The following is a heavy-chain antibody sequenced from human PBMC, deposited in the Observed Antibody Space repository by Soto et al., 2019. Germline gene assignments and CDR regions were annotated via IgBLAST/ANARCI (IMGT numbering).Heavy chain of an antibody. CDR3: TRDRCSGTSCYFRY. D-gene: IGHD2-2*01. CDR1: GXNLSSSA. CDR2: ISYDGSKK. J-gene: IGHJ4*02. Sequence: LRLSCAASGXNLSSSAMNWVRQAPGKGLEWLSVISYDGSKKYYADSVKGRFTISRDDSKNTLYLQMHSLRADDTAVYYCTRDRCSGTSCYFRYWGQGTLVTVSS. V-gene: IGHV3-30-3*01.